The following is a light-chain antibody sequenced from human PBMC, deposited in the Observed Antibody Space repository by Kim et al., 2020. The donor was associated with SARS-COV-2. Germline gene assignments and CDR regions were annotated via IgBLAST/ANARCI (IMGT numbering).Light chain of an antibody. CDR3: AAWDDSLKGWV. J-gene: IGLJ3*02. CDR2: TDN. Sequence: GQTVTISCSGSSSNIRSNTVNWYQQVPGTAPKLLIYTDNRRPSGVPDRFSGSKSGTSAALAISGLQSEDEAEYYCAAWDDSLKGWVFGGGTQLTVL. V-gene: IGLV1-44*01. CDR1: SSNIRSNT.